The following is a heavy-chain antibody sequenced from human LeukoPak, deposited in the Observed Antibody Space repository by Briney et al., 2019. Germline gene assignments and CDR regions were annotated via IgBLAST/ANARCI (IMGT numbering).Heavy chain of an antibody. CDR3: ARGGIQVSGIDEFDY. Sequence: GRSLRLSCAASGFTFIDYDMPWVRHVIGKGLEWVSVIGIRGDTHYSGSVKGRFTISRENAESSLYLQMNSLRAEDTAVYYCARGGIQVSGIDEFDYWGQGTLVTVSS. D-gene: IGHD6-19*01. CDR1: GFTFIDYD. J-gene: IGHJ4*02. CDR2: IGIRGDT. V-gene: IGHV3-13*01.